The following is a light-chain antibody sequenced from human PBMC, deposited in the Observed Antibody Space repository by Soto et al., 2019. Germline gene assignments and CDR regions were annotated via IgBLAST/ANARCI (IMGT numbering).Light chain of an antibody. CDR3: QQYGPSPQQYGTSPRPT. V-gene: IGKV3-20*01. CDR1: QSVSSRY. CDR2: GAY. J-gene: IGKJ4*01. Sequence: EIVLTQSPDTLSLSPGERATLSCRASQSVSSRYLAWYQQRPGQAPRLLISGAYTRATGIPDRFSGSGSGTDFTLTISRLEPEDFAIYYCQQYGPSPQQYGTSPRPTFGGGTKVDIK.